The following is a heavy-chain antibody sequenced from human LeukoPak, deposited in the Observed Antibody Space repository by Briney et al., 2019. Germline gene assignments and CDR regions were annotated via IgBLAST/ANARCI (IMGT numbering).Heavy chain of an antibody. CDR1: LDSTTSNF. D-gene: IGHD1-14*01. J-gene: IGHJ4*02. V-gene: IGHV4-4*02. CDR3: AREILGGFNPGAY. CDR2: IHRSGSP. Sequence: SETLSLTCTVSLDSTTSNFWSWVRQPRGKGLEWIGEIHRSGSPNYNPSLQSRVTISIGRSRNQIVLELSSVTAADTAVYYCAREILGGFNPGAYWGQGTLVTVSS.